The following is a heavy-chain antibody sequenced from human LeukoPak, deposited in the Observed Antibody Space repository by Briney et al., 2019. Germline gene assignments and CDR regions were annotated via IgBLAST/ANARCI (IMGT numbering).Heavy chain of an antibody. CDR3: AKRGHYYDSSGLRYGMDV. D-gene: IGHD3-22*01. Sequence: PGGSLRLSCAASGFTFSSYAMSWVRQAPGKGLEWVSAISGSGGSTYYADSVKGRFTISRDNSKNTLYLQMNSLRAEDTAVYYCAKRGHYYDSSGLRYGMDVWGQGTTVTVSS. J-gene: IGHJ6*02. V-gene: IGHV3-23*01. CDR2: ISGSGGST. CDR1: GFTFSSYA.